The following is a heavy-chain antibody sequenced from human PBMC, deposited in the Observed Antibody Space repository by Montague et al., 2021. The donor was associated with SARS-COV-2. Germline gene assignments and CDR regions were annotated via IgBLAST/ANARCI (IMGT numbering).Heavy chain of an antibody. Sequence: SETLSLTCTVSGVSISSYYWTCIRQPPGKTLEWIGYVHYTGSTNFIPSLKSRVTMSLDTSKKQFSLRLSSVTAADTAVYYCAGHDRGGNYASPIYAMDVWGQGTPVTVSS. D-gene: IGHD4-23*01. CDR1: GVSISSYY. CDR2: VHYTGST. V-gene: IGHV4-59*04. J-gene: IGHJ6*02. CDR3: AGHDRGGNYASPIYAMDV.